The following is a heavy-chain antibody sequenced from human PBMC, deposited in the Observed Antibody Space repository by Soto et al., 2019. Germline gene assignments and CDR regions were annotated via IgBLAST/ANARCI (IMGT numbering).Heavy chain of an antibody. D-gene: IGHD2-15*01. CDR3: AKERVAAAYVETSPFDF. J-gene: IGHJ4*02. Sequence: PGGSLRLSCAASGFTFSSYAMCWVRQAPGTGQEWVSVIDGCGGDTSFADSVKGRFTISRDTSKNTLYLHMNGLRAEDTARYYCAKERVAAAYVETSPFDFWGQGTQVTVSS. CDR2: IDGCGGDT. V-gene: IGHV3-23*01. CDR1: GFTFSSYA.